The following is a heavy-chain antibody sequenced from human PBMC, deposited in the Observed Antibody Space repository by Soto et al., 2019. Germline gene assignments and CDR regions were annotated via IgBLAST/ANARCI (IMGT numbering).Heavy chain of an antibody. D-gene: IGHD2-2*01. CDR3: ARRVSAGMDYYYVMDV. CDR1: GGTFSSYA. Sequence: GDSVQVSCKASGGTFSSYAISWVRQAPGQGLEWMGGIIPIFGTANYAQKFQGRVTITADKSTSTAYMELSSLRSEDTAVYYCARRVSAGMDYYYVMDVWVHGTTVTVS. V-gene: IGHV1-69*06. CDR2: IIPIFGTA. J-gene: IGHJ6*02.